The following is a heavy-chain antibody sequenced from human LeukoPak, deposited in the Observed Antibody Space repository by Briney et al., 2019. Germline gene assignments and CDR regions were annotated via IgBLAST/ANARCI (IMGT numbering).Heavy chain of an antibody. CDR2: ISYDGSNK. D-gene: IGHD6-19*01. CDR3: AKAVGYSSGWYGY. J-gene: IGHJ4*02. CDR1: GFTFNSYG. Sequence: HPGRSLRLSCAASGFTFNSYGMHWVRQAPGKGLEWVAVISYDGSNKYYADSVKGRFTISRDNSKNTLYLQMNSLRAEDTAVYYCAKAVGYSSGWYGYWGQGTLVTVSS. V-gene: IGHV3-30*18.